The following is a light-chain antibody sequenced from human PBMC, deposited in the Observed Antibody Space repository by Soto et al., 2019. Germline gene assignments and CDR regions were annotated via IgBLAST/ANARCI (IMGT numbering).Light chain of an antibody. Sequence: EIVMTQSPATLSVSPGERATLSCRASQSVSSNLAWYQQKPGQAPRLLIYGASTRATSLPARFSGSGSRTEFTLTISSLQYEDVAVYYCQQYNNWPRTFGQGTKVEIK. CDR2: GAS. CDR1: QSVSSN. CDR3: QQYNNWPRT. V-gene: IGKV3-15*01. J-gene: IGKJ1*01.